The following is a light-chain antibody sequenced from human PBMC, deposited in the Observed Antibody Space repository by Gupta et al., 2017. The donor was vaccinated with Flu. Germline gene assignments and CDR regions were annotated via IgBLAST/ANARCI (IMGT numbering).Light chain of an antibody. J-gene: IGKJ4*01. V-gene: IGKV3D-15*01. Sequence: EIVMXHSPAXLSVSPGERATLSCRASQSVSSNLAWYPQKPGQPPRLLIYGASTRATGIPARFSGSGSGTEFTLTISSLQSEDFAVYYCQQYNNWPLTFGGGTKVEIK. CDR3: QQYNNWPLT. CDR2: GAS. CDR1: QSVSSN.